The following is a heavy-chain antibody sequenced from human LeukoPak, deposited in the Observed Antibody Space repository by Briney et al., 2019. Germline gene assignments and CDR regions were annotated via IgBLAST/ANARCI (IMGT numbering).Heavy chain of an antibody. CDR1: GFTFSSYS. V-gene: IGHV3-21*01. CDR3: ARDQQWEPLPYY. D-gene: IGHD1-26*01. CDR2: ISSSSSYI. J-gene: IGHJ4*02. Sequence: GGSLRLSCAASGFTFSSYSMNWVRQAPGKGLEWVSSISSSSSYIYYADSVKGRFTISRDNAKNSLYLQMNSLRAEDTAVYYCARDQQWEPLPYYWGQGTLVTVSS.